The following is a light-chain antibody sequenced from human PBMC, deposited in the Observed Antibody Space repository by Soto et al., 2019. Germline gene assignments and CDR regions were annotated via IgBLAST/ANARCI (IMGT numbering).Light chain of an antibody. V-gene: IGKV3D-15*01. CDR2: GAS. CDR3: QQYNNWPPIT. J-gene: IGKJ5*01. Sequence: EVVLTQSPGTLSLSPGDRATLSCGASQSVTSKLAWYQQKPGQAPRLLISGASNRATGIPDRFSGSGSGTEFTLTISSLQSEDFAVYYCQQYNNWPPITFGQGTRLEIK. CDR1: QSVTSK.